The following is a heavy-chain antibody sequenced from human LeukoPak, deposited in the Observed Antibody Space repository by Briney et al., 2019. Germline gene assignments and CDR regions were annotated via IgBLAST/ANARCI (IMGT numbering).Heavy chain of an antibody. J-gene: IGHJ4*02. CDR2: ISAYNGNT. D-gene: IGHD3-22*01. CDR1: GYTFTSYG. CDR3: ARPILYYYDSSGYYDY. Sequence: ASVKLSCKASGYTFTSYGISWVRQAPGQGLEWMGWISAYNGNTNYAQKLQGRVTMTTDTSTSTAYMELRSLRSDDTAVYYCARPILYYYDSSGYYDYWGQGTLVTVSS. V-gene: IGHV1-18*01.